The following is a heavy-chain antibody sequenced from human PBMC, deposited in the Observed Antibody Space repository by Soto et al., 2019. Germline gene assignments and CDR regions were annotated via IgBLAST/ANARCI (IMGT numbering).Heavy chain of an antibody. CDR3: AKGPVVVVSVDY. D-gene: IGHD2-15*01. CDR2: ISGSGGST. V-gene: IGHV3-23*04. J-gene: IGHJ4*02. CDR1: GFTFSDHY. Sequence: EVQLVESGGGLVQPGGSLRLSCAASGFTFSDHYMDWVRQAPGKGLEWVSAISGSGGSTYYADSVKGRFTISRDNSKNTLYLQMNSLRAEDTAVYYCAKGPVVVVSVDYWGQGTLVTVSS.